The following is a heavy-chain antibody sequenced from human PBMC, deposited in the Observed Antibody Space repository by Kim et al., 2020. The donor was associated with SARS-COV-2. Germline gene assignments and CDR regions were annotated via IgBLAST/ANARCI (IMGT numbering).Heavy chain of an antibody. CDR3: AREYCGCDCLYAFDI. J-gene: IGHJ3*02. Sequence: SVKVSCKASGGTFSSYAISWVRQAPGQGLEWMGGIIPIFGTAKYAQKFQGRVTITADESTSTAYMELSSLRSGDTAVYYCAREYCGCDCLYAFDIWGQGTMVTVSS. V-gene: IGHV1-69*13. D-gene: IGHD2-21*02. CDR2: IIPIFGTA. CDR1: GGTFSSYA.